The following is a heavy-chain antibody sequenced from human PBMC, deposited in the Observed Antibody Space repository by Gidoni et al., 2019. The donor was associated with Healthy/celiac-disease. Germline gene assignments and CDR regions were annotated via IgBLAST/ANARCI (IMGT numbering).Heavy chain of an antibody. J-gene: IGHJ5*02. CDR2: FHTSGSP. Sequence: QVQLQASGPGLVRPSETLSLTCSVPDDSISSYYWSWIRQPAGKGLEWNGRFHTSGSPNYNPSLKSRVTMSVDTSKKQFYLKLSSMTAADTAVYYCARHYGVGIDLWGQGTLVTVSS. CDR3: ARHYGVGIDL. D-gene: IGHD4-17*01. CDR1: DDSISSYY. V-gene: IGHV4-4*07.